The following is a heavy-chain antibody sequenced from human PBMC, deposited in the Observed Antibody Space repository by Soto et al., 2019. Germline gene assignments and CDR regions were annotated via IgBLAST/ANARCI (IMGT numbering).Heavy chain of an antibody. J-gene: IGHJ6*02. CDR1: GFTFSSYW. CDR3: ARDTTIFGVAFGYYYYGMDA. Sequence: GGSLRLSCAASGFTFSSYWMSWVRQAPGKGLEWVANIKQDGSEKYYVDSVKGRFTISRDNAKNSLYLQMNSLRAEDTAVYYCARDTTIFGVAFGYYYYGMDAWGQGTTVTVSS. V-gene: IGHV3-7*05. D-gene: IGHD3-3*01. CDR2: IKQDGSEK.